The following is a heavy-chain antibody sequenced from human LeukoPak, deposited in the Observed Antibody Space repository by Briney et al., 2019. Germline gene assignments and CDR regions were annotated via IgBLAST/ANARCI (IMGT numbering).Heavy chain of an antibody. CDR1: GGTFSSYA. J-gene: IGHJ3*02. CDR3: ATDVVTYYDILTGSRTHNAFDI. CDR2: IIPIFGTA. D-gene: IGHD3-9*01. Sequence: GASVKVSCKASGGTFSSYAISWVRQAPGQGLEWMGGIIPIFGTANYAQKFQGRVTITADESTSTAYMELSSLRSEDTAVYYCATDVVTYYDILTGSRTHNAFDIWGQGTMVTVSS. V-gene: IGHV1-69*13.